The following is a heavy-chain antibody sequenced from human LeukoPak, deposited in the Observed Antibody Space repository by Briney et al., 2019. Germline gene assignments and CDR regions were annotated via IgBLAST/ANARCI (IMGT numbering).Heavy chain of an antibody. J-gene: IGHJ4*02. CDR2: IRQGGNEN. CDR1: GFTFSSYC. D-gene: IGHD1-26*01. V-gene: IGHV3-7*01. CDR3: ARVGSWELQRVFDS. Sequence: PGGSLRLSCVSTGFTFSSYCMSWVRQVPGKGLEWVAYIRQGGNENNYADSVEGRFTISRDKAKNSLFLQMESLRVEDTAVYYCARVGSWELQRVFDSWGQGTLVTVSS.